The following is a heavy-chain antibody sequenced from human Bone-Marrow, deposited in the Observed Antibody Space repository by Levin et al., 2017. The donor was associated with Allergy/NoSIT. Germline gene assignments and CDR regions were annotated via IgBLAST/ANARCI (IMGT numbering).Heavy chain of an antibody. CDR2: ISSSSGYI. V-gene: IGHV3-21*01. CDR3: ARDDCRSTSCYGEYYIDH. J-gene: IGHJ4*02. D-gene: IGHD2-2*01. CDR1: GFTFSSYT. Sequence: GGSLRLSCAASGFTFSSYTMNWVRQAPGKGLEWVSSISSSSGYIYYADSVKGRFTISRDNAKNSLYLQMNSLRAEDTAVYYCARDDCRSTSCYGEYYIDHWGQGTLVTVSS.